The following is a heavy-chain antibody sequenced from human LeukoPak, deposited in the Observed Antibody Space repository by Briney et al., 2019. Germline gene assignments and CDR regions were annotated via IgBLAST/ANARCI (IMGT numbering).Heavy chain of an antibody. V-gene: IGHV3-30*18. D-gene: IGHD6-6*01. CDR1: GFTFSSYG. J-gene: IGHJ6*03. CDR3: AKADGSPSWYYMDV. Sequence: GGSLRLSCAASGFTFSSYGMHWVCQAPGKGLEWVAVISYDGSNKYYADSVKGRFTISRDNSKNTLYLQMNSLRAEDTAVYYCAKADGSPSWYYMDVWGKGTTVTVSS. CDR2: ISYDGSNK.